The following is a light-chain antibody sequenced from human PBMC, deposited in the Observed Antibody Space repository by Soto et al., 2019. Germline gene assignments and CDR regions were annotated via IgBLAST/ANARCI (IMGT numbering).Light chain of an antibody. CDR1: SSDVGGYNY. J-gene: IGLJ1*01. V-gene: IGLV2-14*01. CDR3: SSYTSSSTLV. CDR2: EVS. Sequence: SVLTQPASVSGSPGQSITISCTGTSSDVGGYNYVSWYQQHPGKAPKLMIYEVSNRPSGVSNRFSGSKSGNTASLTISGLQAEDEADYYCSSYTSSSTLVFGTGTQV.